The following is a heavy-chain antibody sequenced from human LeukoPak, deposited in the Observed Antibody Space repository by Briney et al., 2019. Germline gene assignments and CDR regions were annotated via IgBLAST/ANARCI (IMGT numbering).Heavy chain of an antibody. Sequence: GGSLRLSCAASGFTFSSYAMSWFRQAPGKGLEWVSAISGSGGSTYYADSVKGRFTISRDNSKNTLYLQMNSLRAEDTAVYYCAKEVSHYDSSGYYPYFDYWGQGTLVTVSS. CDR2: ISGSGGST. D-gene: IGHD3-22*01. CDR3: AKEVSHYDSSGYYPYFDY. CDR1: GFTFSSYA. V-gene: IGHV3-23*01. J-gene: IGHJ4*02.